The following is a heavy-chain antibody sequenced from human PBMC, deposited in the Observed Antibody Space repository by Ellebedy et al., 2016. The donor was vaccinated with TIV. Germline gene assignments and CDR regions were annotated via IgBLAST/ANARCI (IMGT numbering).Heavy chain of an antibody. J-gene: IGHJ4*02. CDR1: GYSFTSYA. CDR3: ARANQQGVVVVGPAPNFDF. V-gene: IGHV1-18*01. CDR2: ITYNGNT. Sequence: ASVKVSCKASGYSFTSYAIGWVRQAPGQGLEWVGWITYNGNTKFAQNFQGRVTITTDTSTSTAYMELRNLRSDETAVYYCARANQQGVVVVGPAPNFDFWGQGTLVTVSS. D-gene: IGHD2-15*01.